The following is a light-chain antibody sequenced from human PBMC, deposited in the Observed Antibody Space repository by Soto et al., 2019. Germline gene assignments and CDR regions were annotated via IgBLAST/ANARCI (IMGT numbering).Light chain of an antibody. CDR1: QSISSN. CDR3: QQFHNWPLS. Sequence: EIVMTQSPATLSVSPGERATLSCRASQSISSNLAWYQQKPGQAPRLLIDDASTRAAGIPDRFNGGGSGTEFTLTISSLQSEDFALYYCQQFHNWPLSFGGGTKVDIK. J-gene: IGKJ4*01. V-gene: IGKV3-15*01. CDR2: DAS.